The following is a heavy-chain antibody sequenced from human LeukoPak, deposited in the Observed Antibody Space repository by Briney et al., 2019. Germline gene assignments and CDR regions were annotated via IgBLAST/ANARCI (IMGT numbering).Heavy chain of an antibody. CDR1: GGSNNSYY. V-gene: IGHV4-4*09. J-gene: IGHJ5*02. CDR2: THPSGNS. Sequence: TPSETLSLTCTVSGGSNNSYYWSWIRQPPGKALEWIGYTHPSGNSNYSPSLKSRVTISIDASRNQFSLKLSSVTAADTAVYYCARKAPKKGWFDPWGQGTLVTVSS. CDR3: ARKAPKKGWFDP.